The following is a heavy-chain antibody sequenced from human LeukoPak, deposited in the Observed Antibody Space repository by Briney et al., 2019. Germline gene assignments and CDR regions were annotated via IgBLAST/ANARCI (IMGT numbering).Heavy chain of an antibody. CDR3: AREESNWNYYYFDF. Sequence: GASVKVSCKASGYTFTGYYIHWVRQAPGQGLEWMGWIKPENGRTNYAQQFPGRVILSRDTPISTVYMEVLRLASDDTAVYYCAREESNWNYYYFDFWGQGSLVTVSS. J-gene: IGHJ4*02. CDR2: IKPENGRT. CDR1: GYTFTGYY. D-gene: IGHD1-7*01. V-gene: IGHV1-2*02.